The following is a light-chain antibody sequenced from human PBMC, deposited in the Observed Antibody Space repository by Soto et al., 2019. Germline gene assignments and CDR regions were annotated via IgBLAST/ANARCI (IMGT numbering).Light chain of an antibody. J-gene: IGKJ1*01. Sequence: EIVMTQSPATLSVSPGERATPSCRASQSVGSNVAWYQQRFGQAPRLLMYGASIRATSFPARFSGSGSGTEFTLTIRSLQSEDVAIYYCQQYHNWPRTFGQGTKVDIK. CDR1: QSVGSN. CDR3: QQYHNWPRT. CDR2: GAS. V-gene: IGKV3-15*01.